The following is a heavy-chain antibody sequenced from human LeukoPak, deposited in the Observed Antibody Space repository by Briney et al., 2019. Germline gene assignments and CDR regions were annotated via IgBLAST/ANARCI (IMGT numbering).Heavy chain of an antibody. CDR3: ARVAGNCGGDCYRLLY. CDR2: MNPNSGNT. J-gene: IGHJ4*02. V-gene: IGHV1-8*01. Sequence: ASVKVSCKASGYTFTTYDINWVRQATGQGLEWLGWMNPNSGNTGYAQKFQGRVTMTRNISITTAYMELSNLRSEDTAVYYWARVAGNCGGDCYRLLYWGQGTLVTVSS. CDR1: GYTFTTYD. D-gene: IGHD2-21*01.